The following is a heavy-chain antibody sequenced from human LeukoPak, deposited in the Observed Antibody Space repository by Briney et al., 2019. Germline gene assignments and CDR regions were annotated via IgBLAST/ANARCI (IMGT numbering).Heavy chain of an antibody. D-gene: IGHD3-10*01. Sequence: KPSETLSITCTVSGGSISSYYWSWIRQPPGKGLEWIGYIYYSGSTNYNPSLKSRVTISVDTSKNQFSLKLSSVTAADTAVYYCARRNAVRGTVDWGQGTLVTVSS. CDR3: ARRNAVRGTVD. CDR1: GGSISSYY. CDR2: IYYSGST. V-gene: IGHV4-59*08. J-gene: IGHJ4*02.